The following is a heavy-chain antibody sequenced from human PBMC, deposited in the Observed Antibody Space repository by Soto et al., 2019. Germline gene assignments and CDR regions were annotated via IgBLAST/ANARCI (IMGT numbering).Heavy chain of an antibody. D-gene: IGHD4-17*01. CDR3: ERVPYRDYAIDY. J-gene: IGHJ4*02. CDR1: GFTVSSNY. CDR2: IYSGGST. V-gene: IGHV3-53*01. Sequence: GGSLRLSCAASGFTVSSNYMSWVRQAPGKGLEWVSVIYSGGSTYYADSVKGRFTISRDNSKNTLYLQMNSLRAEDTAVYYCERVPYRDYAIDYWGRGTPVTVSS.